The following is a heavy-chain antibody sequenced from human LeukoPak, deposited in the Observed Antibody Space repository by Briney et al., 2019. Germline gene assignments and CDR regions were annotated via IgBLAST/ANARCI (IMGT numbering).Heavy chain of an antibody. CDR2: IKEDGSAK. D-gene: IGHD4-23*01. CDR1: GFTFSSSW. J-gene: IGHJ4*02. Sequence: GGSLRLSCAASGFTFSSSWMTWVRQAPGKGPEWVGDIKEDGSAKHYVDSVKGRFTIARDNAKNSLYLQMNSLRAEDTAVYYCARADDGANSWVNYWGQGTLVTVSS. CDR3: ARADDGANSWVNY. V-gene: IGHV3-7*02.